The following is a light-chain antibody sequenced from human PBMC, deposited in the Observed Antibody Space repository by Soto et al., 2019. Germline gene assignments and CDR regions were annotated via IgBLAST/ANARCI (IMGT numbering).Light chain of an antibody. CDR3: QHSYSTRT. J-gene: IGKJ1*01. CDR2: AAS. V-gene: IGKV1-39*01. CDR1: QDIGAY. Sequence: DIQMTQSPSSLSASIGDRVTISCRASQDIGAYVNWYQHKQGKAPRVLMYAASTLKSGVPPRFSGSGVGRDFTLTISDLQPEDFVTYYCQHSYSTRTFGQGTKVERK.